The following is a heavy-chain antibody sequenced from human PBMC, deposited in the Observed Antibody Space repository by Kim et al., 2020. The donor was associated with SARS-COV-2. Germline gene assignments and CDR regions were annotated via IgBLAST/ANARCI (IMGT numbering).Heavy chain of an antibody. D-gene: IGHD6-13*01. J-gene: IGHJ5*02. CDR3: ARGGSAAAGTRFDP. Sequence: ASVKVSCKASGYTFTSYAMNWVRQAPGQGLEWMGWINTNTGNPTYAQGFTGRFVFSLDTSVSTAYLQISSLKAEDTAVYYCARGGSAAAGTRFDPWGQGTLVTVSS. CDR1: GYTFTSYA. CDR2: INTNTGNP. V-gene: IGHV7-4-1*02.